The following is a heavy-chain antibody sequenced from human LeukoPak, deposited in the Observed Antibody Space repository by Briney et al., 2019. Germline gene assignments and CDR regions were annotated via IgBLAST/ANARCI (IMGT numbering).Heavy chain of an antibody. J-gene: IGHJ4*02. V-gene: IGHV4-59*01. CDR1: GGSISSYY. CDR3: AREPTYCSGGSCYMYYFDY. D-gene: IGHD2-15*01. Sequence: SETLSLTCTVSGGSISSYYWSWIRQPPGKGLEWIGYIYYGGSTNYNPSLKSRVTISVDTSKNQFSLKLSSVTAADTAVYYCAREPTYCSGGSCYMYYFDYWGQGTLVTVSS. CDR2: IYYGGST.